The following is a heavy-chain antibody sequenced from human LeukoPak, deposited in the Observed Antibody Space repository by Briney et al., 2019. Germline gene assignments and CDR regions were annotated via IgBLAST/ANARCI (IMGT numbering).Heavy chain of an antibody. J-gene: IGHJ4*02. CDR3: ASGRQLGY. CDR2: IKEDGSEK. Sequence: GGSLSLSCAASGFTFSNYWISWVRQAPGKGLEWVANIKEDGSEKYYVDSVKGRFTISRDNARNSLYLQMNSLRAEDTAVYYCASGRQLGYWGQGTLVTVSS. CDR1: GFTFSNYW. V-gene: IGHV3-7*01. D-gene: IGHD6-13*01.